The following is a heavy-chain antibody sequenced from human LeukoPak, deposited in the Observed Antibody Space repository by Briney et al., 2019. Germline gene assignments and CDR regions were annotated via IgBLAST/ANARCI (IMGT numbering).Heavy chain of an antibody. CDR3: AGGTTDAY. Sequence: ASVKVSCKASGYTFTSYYIDWVRQAPGQGLKWMGVINPSGGSTRYAQKFQGRVTMTGDPSTRTVYMELSSLTSDDTAVYYCAGGTTDAYWGQGTPVTVSS. D-gene: IGHD1-1*01. CDR1: GYTFTSYY. CDR2: INPSGGST. J-gene: IGHJ4*02. V-gene: IGHV1-46*01.